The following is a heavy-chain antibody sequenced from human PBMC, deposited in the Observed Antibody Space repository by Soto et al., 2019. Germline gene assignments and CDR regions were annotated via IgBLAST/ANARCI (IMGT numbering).Heavy chain of an antibody. CDR3: ARQSGYSYGEFFDY. CDR1: GCSISSYY. CDR2: IYYSGST. Sequence: SETLSLTCTVSGCSISSYYWSWIRQPPGKGLEWIGYIYYSGSTNYNPSLKSRVTISVDTSKNQFSLKLSSVTAADTAVYYCARQSGYSYGEFFDYWGQGTLVTVSS. V-gene: IGHV4-59*01. D-gene: IGHD5-18*01. J-gene: IGHJ4*02.